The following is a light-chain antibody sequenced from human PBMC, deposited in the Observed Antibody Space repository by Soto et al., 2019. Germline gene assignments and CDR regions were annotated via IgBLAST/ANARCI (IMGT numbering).Light chain of an antibody. CDR2: KAS. CDR1: QTISSW. J-gene: IGKJ1*01. CDR3: LQDINFPWT. V-gene: IGKV1-5*03. Sequence: IQVTKCPFILAASLGDNVTITCRASQTISSWLAWYQQKPGKAPKLLIYKASTLKSGVPSRFSGSGSGTDFTLAISSLQPEDSATYYCLQDINFPWTFGQGTKVDIK.